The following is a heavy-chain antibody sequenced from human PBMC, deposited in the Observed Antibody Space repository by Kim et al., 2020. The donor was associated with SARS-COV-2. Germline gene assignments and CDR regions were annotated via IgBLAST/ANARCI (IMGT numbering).Heavy chain of an antibody. CDR1: GGSFSGYY. Sequence: SETLSLTCAVYGGSFSGYYWSWIRQPPGKGLEWIGEINHSGSTNYNPSLKSRVTISVDTAKNQFSLKLSSVTAADTAVYYCARGSIMVRGVIKEFRYGKFDYWGQGTLVTVSS. CDR3: ARGSIMVRGVIKEFRYGKFDY. CDR2: INHSGST. J-gene: IGHJ4*02. V-gene: IGHV4-34*01. D-gene: IGHD3-10*01.